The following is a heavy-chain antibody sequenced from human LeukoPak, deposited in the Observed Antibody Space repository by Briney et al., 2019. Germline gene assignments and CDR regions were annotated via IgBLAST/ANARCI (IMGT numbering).Heavy chain of an antibody. CDR1: GFTFSSYG. J-gene: IGHJ4*02. CDR3: ARDHTPYGSGCTAAY. Sequence: PAGSLRLSCAASGFTFSSYGMNWVRQAPGKGLEWVSYISPSSSTIYYADSGKGRFTVSRDNAKNSLYLQMKSLRAEETAVSYCARDHTPYGSGCTAAYWGQGTLVTVSS. CDR2: ISPSSSTI. D-gene: IGHD6-19*01. V-gene: IGHV3-48*01.